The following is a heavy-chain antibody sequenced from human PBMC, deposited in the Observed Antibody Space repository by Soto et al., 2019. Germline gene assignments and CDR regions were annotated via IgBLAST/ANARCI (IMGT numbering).Heavy chain of an antibody. CDR2: IIPIFGTA. D-gene: IGHD3-3*01. V-gene: IGHV1-69*13. CDR1: GGTFSSYA. CDR3: ASPRITIFGVARYYYYGMDV. J-gene: IGHJ6*02. Sequence: ASVKVSCKASGGTFSSYAISWVRQAPGQGLEWMGGIIPIFGTANYAQKFQGRVTITADESTSTAYMGLSSLRSEDTAVYYCASPRITIFGVARYYYYGMDVWGQGTTVTVSS.